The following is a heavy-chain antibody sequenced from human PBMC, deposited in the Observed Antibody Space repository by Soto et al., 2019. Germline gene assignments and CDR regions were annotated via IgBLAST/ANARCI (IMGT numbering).Heavy chain of an antibody. D-gene: IGHD3-3*01. Sequence: VPKRLSCAASGVTCSSYSMHWVRQDQGKGVEWVSYISSSIITIYYADSVKGRFTISRDNAKNSLYLQMNSLRDEDTAVYYCARREYYDFWSGYSLIYYGMDVWGQGTTVTVSS. CDR3: ARREYYDFWSGYSLIYYGMDV. CDR1: GVTCSSYS. J-gene: IGHJ6*02. V-gene: IGHV3-48*02. CDR2: ISSSIITI.